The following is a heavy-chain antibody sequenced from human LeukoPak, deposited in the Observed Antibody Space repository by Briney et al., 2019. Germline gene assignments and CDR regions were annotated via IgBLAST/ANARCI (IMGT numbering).Heavy chain of an antibody. J-gene: IGHJ4*02. CDR3: ARQADSSLYYYFDN. Sequence: SSETLSLTCTVSGGSISGYYWSWIRQPPGKGLEWIGCVYYSGTTNYNPSLKSRVTISLDTSRNQSSLKLSSVTAADPAVYYCARQADSSLYYYFDNWGQGTLVTVSS. V-gene: IGHV4-59*08. D-gene: IGHD6-13*01. CDR2: VYYSGTT. CDR1: GGSISGYY.